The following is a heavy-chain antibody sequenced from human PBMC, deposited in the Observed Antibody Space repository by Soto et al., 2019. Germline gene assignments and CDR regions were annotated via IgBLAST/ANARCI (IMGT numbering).Heavy chain of an antibody. CDR3: ARDRVAGTSHYYYGMDV. J-gene: IGHJ6*02. Sequence: GGSLRLSCAASGFTFSDYYMSWIRQAPGKGLEWVSYISSSGSTIYYADSVKGRFTISRDNAKNSLYLQMNSLRAEDTAVYYCARDRVAGTSHYYYGMDVWGQGTTVTVSS. CDR1: GFTFSDYY. CDR2: ISSSGSTI. V-gene: IGHV3-11*01. D-gene: IGHD2-15*01.